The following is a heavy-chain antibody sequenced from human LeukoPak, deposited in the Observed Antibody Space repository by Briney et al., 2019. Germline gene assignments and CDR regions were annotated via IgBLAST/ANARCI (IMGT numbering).Heavy chain of an antibody. CDR2: INANSGTT. CDR3: AKPISGGLAVTADWFHP. Sequence: GGSLRLSCAASGFAFSFYAMSWLRQPPGKGLEWVSTINANSGTTSYAASARGRFTISRDNSKNTLYLQVNTLRADDTATYYCAKPISGGLAVTADWFHPWGQGTLVVVSS. D-gene: IGHD6-19*01. V-gene: IGHV3-23*01. CDR1: GFAFSFYA. J-gene: IGHJ5*01.